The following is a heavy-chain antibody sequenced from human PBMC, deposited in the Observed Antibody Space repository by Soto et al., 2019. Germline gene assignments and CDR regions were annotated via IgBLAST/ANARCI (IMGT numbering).Heavy chain of an antibody. V-gene: IGHV4-34*01. CDR2: INHSGST. CDR3: ARHRGPTGPNY. J-gene: IGHJ4*02. Sequence: SETLSLTCAVYGGSFSGYYWSWIRQPPGKGLEWIGEINHSGSTNYNPSLKSRVTISVDTSKNQLSLNLRSVTAADTAVYYCARHRGPTGPNYWGQGTLVTVSS. D-gene: IGHD3-10*01. CDR1: GGSFSGYY.